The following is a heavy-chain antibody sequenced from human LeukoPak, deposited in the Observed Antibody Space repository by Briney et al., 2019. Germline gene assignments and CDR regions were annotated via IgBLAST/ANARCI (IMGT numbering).Heavy chain of an antibody. Sequence: GGSLRLSCAASGFTFSSYWMHWVRQDPGKGLVWVSRINSDGSSTSYADSVKGRFTISRDNAKNTLYLQMNSLRAEDTAVYYCTSWGDTTAEYFQRWGQGTLVTVSS. D-gene: IGHD2-21*02. V-gene: IGHV3-74*01. CDR1: GFTFSSYW. J-gene: IGHJ1*01. CDR2: INSDGSST. CDR3: TSWGDTTAEYFQR.